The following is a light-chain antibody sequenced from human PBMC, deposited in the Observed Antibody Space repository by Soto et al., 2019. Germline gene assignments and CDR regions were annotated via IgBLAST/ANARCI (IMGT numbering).Light chain of an antibody. CDR1: SSDVGGYNF. CDR2: EVS. J-gene: IGLJ1*01. Sequence: QSALTQPPSASGSLGQSVTISCTGSSSDVGGYNFVSWFQQHPGKAPRLMIYEVSKRPSGVPDRFSGSKSGNTASLTVSGLQAEDEADYSCHSYADTNKFVFGTGTKVTVL. V-gene: IGLV2-8*01. CDR3: HSYADTNKFV.